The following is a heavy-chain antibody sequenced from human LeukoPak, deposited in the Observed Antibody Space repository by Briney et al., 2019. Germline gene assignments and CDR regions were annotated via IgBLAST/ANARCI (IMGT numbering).Heavy chain of an antibody. CDR1: GGSITSSTYY. CDR3: AREVSSGWTYFDT. CDR2: IYHSGHT. D-gene: IGHD6-19*01. Sequence: SETLSLTCTVSGGSITSSTYYWGWIRQPPGKGLEWIGSIYHSGHTYDNPSLKSRVTISVDTSKNQFSLKLTYVTAADTAVYYCAREVSSGWTYFDTGAREAWSPSPQ. J-gene: IGHJ4*02. V-gene: IGHV4-39*02.